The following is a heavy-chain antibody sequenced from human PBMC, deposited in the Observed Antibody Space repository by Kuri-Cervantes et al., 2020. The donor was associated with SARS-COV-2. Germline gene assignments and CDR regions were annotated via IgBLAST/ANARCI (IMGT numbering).Heavy chain of an antibody. CDR2: ISSSSSYI. D-gene: IGHD1-1*01. Sequence: GGSLRLSCAASGFTFSSYSMNWVRQAPGNGLEWVSSISSSSSYIYYADSVKGRFTISRGNAKNSLYLQMNSLRAEDTAVYYCARDRNWNWFDHWSQGTLVTVSS. V-gene: IGHV3-21*06. J-gene: IGHJ5*02. CDR3: ARDRNWNWFDH. CDR1: GFTFSSYS.